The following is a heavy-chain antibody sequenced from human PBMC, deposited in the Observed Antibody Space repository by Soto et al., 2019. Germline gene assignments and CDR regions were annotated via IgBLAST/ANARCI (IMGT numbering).Heavy chain of an antibody. CDR1: GFSLSTSGVG. CDR3: AHRVIIPSKLYNWFDP. Sequence: SGPTLVNPTQTLTLTCTFSGFSLSTSGVGVGWIRQPPGKALEWLALIYWNDDKRYSPSLKSRLTITKDTSKNQVALTMTNMDPVDTATYYCAHRVIIPSKLYNWFDPWGQGTLVTVSS. J-gene: IGHJ5*02. CDR2: IYWNDDK. D-gene: IGHD3-3*01. V-gene: IGHV2-5*01.